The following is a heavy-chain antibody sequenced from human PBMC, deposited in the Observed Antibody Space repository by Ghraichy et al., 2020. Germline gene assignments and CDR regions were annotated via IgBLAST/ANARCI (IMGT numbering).Heavy chain of an antibody. D-gene: IGHD3-10*01. CDR3: ARAVSVFYTMVRGGNYYFDY. V-gene: IGHV4-30-2*01. J-gene: IGHJ4*02. CDR1: GGSISSGGYS. Sequence: SQTLSLTCAVSGGSISSGGYSWSWIRQPPGKGLEWIGYIYHSGSTYYNPSLKSRVTISVDRSKNQFSLKLSSVTAADTAVYYCARAVSVFYTMVRGGNYYFDYWGQGTLVTVSS. CDR2: IYHSGST.